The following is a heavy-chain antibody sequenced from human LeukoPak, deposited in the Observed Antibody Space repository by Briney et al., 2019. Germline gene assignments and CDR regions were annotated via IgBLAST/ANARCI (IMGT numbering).Heavy chain of an antibody. V-gene: IGHV4-4*07. D-gene: IGHD6-19*01. CDR1: GGSISSYY. CDR3: ARSSSSGWGFRFDP. J-gene: IGHJ5*02. CDR2: IYTSGST. Sequence: SETLSLTCTLSGGSISSYYWSWIRQSPGKGLEWIGRIYTSGSTNYNPSLKSRVTISVDTSKNQFSLKLSSVTAADTAVYYCARSSSSGWGFRFDPWGQGTLVTVSS.